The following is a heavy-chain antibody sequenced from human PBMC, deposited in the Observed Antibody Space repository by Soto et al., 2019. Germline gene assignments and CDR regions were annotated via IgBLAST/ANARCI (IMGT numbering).Heavy chain of an antibody. J-gene: IGHJ4*02. D-gene: IGHD1-1*01. CDR2: INPSGGST. CDR3: SYSQRLERYDY. Sequence: GASVKVSWKASGYTFTSYYMHWGRQAPGQGLEGMGIINPSGGSTSYAQKFHGRVTMTRDTSTSTVYMELSSLRSEDTAVYYCSYSQRLERYDYWGQGTLVTVSS. CDR1: GYTFTSYY. V-gene: IGHV1-46*01.